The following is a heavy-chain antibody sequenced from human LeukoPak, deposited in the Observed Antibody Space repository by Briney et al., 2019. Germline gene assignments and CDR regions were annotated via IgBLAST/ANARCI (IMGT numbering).Heavy chain of an antibody. Sequence: PGGSLRLSCAASGFTLSSYRMHWVRQVPGKGLVWVSRINSDGSDRSYADSAKGRFTISRDNAKNTLYLQMNSLRAEDTAVYYCARDTATTGSSWFDPWGQGALVTVSS. CDR3: ARDTATTGSSWFDP. D-gene: IGHD1/OR15-1a*01. V-gene: IGHV3-74*01. CDR2: INSDGSDR. J-gene: IGHJ5*02. CDR1: GFTLSSYR.